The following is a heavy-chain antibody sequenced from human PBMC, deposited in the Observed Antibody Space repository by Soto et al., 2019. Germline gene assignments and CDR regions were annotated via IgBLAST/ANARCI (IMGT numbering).Heavy chain of an antibody. Sequence: EVQVLDSGGGLVQPGGSLRLSCAASGFTFSNYAMSWVRQAPGKGLEWVSTISDSGGSTYYADSVKGLFTIYRDNSKNTLYLQMNSLRAEDTAVYYCAKRSNTPAAMKSPFDYWGQGTLVTVSS. CDR2: ISDSGGST. D-gene: IGHD2-2*01. CDR1: GFTFSNYA. CDR3: AKRSNTPAAMKSPFDY. J-gene: IGHJ4*02. V-gene: IGHV3-23*01.